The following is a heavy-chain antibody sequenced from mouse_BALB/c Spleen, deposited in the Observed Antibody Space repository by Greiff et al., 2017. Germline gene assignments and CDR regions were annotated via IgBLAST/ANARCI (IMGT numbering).Heavy chain of an antibody. V-gene: IGHV1-54*01. J-gene: IGHJ4*01. CDR2: INPGSGGT. Sequence: QVQLQQSGAELVRPGASVKLSCKTSGYIFTSYWIHWVKQRSGQGLEWIGVINPGSGGTNYNEKFKGKATLTADKSSSTAYMQLSSLTSDDSAVYFCARPGRGLYAMDYWGQGTSVTVSS. CDR1: GYIFTSYW. CDR3: ARPGRGLYAMDY. D-gene: IGHD3-3*01.